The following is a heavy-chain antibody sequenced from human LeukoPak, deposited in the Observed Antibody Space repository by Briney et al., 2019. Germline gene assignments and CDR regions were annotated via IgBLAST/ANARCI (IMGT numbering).Heavy chain of an antibody. V-gene: IGHV5-51*01. CDR1: GYSFTSYW. J-gene: IGHJ4*02. CDR2: IYPGDPDT. D-gene: IGHD2-15*01. CDR3: ARHRVGYCSGGSCYDFDY. Sequence: GESLKISCKGSGYSFTSYWIGWVRQMPGKGLEWMGIIYPGDPDTKYSPSFQGQVTISADKSISTAYLQWSSLKASDTAMYYCARHRVGYCSGGSCYDFDYWGQGVLVTVSS.